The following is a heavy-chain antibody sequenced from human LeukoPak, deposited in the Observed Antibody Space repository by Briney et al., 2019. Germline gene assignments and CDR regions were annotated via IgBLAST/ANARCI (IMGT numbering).Heavy chain of an antibody. D-gene: IGHD3-3*01. Sequence: ASVKVSCKASGGTFSSYAISWVRQAPGQGLEWMGRIIPILGIANYAQKFQGRVTITADKSTSTAYMELSSLRSEDTAVYYCARDKEFSNFWSGFGNWGQGTLVTVSS. V-gene: IGHV1-69*04. CDR1: GGTFSSYA. CDR2: IIPILGIA. CDR3: ARDKEFSNFWSGFGN. J-gene: IGHJ4*02.